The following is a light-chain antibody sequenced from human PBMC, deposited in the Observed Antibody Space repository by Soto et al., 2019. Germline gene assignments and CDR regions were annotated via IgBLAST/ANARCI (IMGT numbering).Light chain of an antibody. CDR2: DVS. Sequence: QSVLTQPASVSGSPGQSITISCTGTSSDVGGYNYVSWYQQHPGKAPKLMIYDVSNRPSGVSNRFSGSKSGNTASLTISGLQAEDEADYYCSSYTSISLHVFGPGTKVTVL. CDR1: SSDVGGYNY. J-gene: IGLJ1*01. CDR3: SSYTSISLHV. V-gene: IGLV2-14*03.